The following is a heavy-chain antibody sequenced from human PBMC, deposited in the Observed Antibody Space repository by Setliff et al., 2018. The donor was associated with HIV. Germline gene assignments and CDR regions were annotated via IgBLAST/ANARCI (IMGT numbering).Heavy chain of an antibody. CDR1: GGSISSYY. V-gene: IGHV4-39*07. Sequence: SETLSLTCTVSGGSISSYYWSWIRQPPGKGLEWIGSIYYSGSTYYTPSLKSRVTISVDTSENQFSLKLSSVTAADTAVYYCARDGYSSSWYVISGSFDYWGQGILVTVSS. J-gene: IGHJ4*02. CDR3: ARDGYSSSWYVISGSFDY. D-gene: IGHD6-13*01. CDR2: IYYSGST.